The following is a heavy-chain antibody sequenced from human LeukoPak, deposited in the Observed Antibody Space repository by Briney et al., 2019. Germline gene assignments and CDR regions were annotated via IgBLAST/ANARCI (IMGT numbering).Heavy chain of an antibody. CDR1: GGTFGSYA. J-gene: IGHJ4*02. CDR3: AGVKKVNYDSSGPYGY. Sequence: APVKVSCKASGGTFGSYAISWVRQAPGQGLEWMGRIIPIFGTANYAQKFQGRVTITTDESTSTAYMELSSLRSEDTAVYYCAGVKKVNYDSSGPYGYWGQGTLVTVSS. CDR2: IIPIFGTA. D-gene: IGHD3-22*01. V-gene: IGHV1-69*05.